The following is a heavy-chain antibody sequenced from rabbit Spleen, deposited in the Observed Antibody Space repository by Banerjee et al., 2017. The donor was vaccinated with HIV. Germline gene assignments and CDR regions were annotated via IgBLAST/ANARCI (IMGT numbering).Heavy chain of an antibody. CDR1: GFSFTDKGV. CDR2: IYTGNGKT. Sequence: QEQLEESGGGLVKPEGSLTLTCTASGFSFTDKGVMCWVRQAPGKGLEWLGCIYTGNGKTYYASWAKGRFTISKSSSTTVTLQMTSLTAADTATYFCARDLAGAIGWNFYLWGQGTLVTVS. J-gene: IGHJ3*01. V-gene: IGHV1S45*01. D-gene: IGHD4-1*01. CDR3: ARDLAGAIGWNFYL.